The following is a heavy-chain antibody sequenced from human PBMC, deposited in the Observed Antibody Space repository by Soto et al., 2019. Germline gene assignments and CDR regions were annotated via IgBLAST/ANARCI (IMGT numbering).Heavy chain of an antibody. Sequence: AASGFTFSSYSMNWVRQAPGKGLGWVSYISSSSSTIYYADSVKGRFTISRDNAKSSLYLQRNSLRAEDTAVYYCARGAYYYDSSGLSYWGQGTLVTVSS. D-gene: IGHD3-22*01. V-gene: IGHV3-48*01. CDR1: GFTFSSYS. CDR3: ARGAYYYDSSGLSY. J-gene: IGHJ4*02. CDR2: ISSSSSTI.